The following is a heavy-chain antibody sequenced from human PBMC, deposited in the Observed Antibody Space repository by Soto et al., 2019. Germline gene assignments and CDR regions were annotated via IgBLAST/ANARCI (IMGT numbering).Heavy chain of an antibody. CDR2: IIPIFGTA. CDR1: GGTFSSYA. Sequence: SVKLPFKASGGTFSSYAISWLRQAPRQGLEWMGGIIPIFGTANYAQKFEGRVTITADESTSTAYMELSTLRSEGTAVYYCARGSPPFGIAAAPDYWGQGTLVTVSS. CDR3: ARGSPPFGIAAAPDY. D-gene: IGHD6-13*01. V-gene: IGHV1-69*13. J-gene: IGHJ4*02.